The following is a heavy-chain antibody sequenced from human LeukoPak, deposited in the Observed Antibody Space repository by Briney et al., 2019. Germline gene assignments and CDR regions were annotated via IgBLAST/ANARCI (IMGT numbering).Heavy chain of an antibody. V-gene: IGHV4-34*01. J-gene: IGHJ4*02. CDR1: GGSFSGYY. Sequence: KTSETLSLTCAVYGGSFSGYYWSWIRQPPGKGLEWIGEINHSGSTNYNPSLKSRVTISVDTSKNQFSLKLSSVTAADTAVYYCARVLGSWYYFDYWGQGTLVTVSS. D-gene: IGHD6-13*01. CDR3: ARVLGSWYYFDY. CDR2: INHSGST.